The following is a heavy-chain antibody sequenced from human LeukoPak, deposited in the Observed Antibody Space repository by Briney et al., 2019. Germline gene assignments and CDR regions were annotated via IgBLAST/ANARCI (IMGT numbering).Heavy chain of an antibody. V-gene: IGHV4-39*01. CDR2: IYHSGST. CDR3: ARHGRPIRRFDELLGNRNSPYFFDY. J-gene: IGHJ4*02. D-gene: IGHD2/OR15-2a*01. Sequence: SGTLSLTCTVSGGSISSNSYYWGWVRQPPGKGLEWIASIYHSGSTYYNPSLESRVTISVDTSKNQFSLNLSSVTAADTAVYFCARHGRPIRRFDELLGNRNSPYFFDYWGQGTLVSVSS. CDR1: GGSISSNSYY.